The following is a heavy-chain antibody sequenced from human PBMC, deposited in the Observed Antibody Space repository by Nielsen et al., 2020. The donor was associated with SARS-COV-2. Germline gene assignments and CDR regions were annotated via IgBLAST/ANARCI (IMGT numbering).Heavy chain of an antibody. Sequence: SETLSLTCTVSGGSIRSGSYYWSWIRQPAGKGLEWIGRIYTSGSTNYNPSLKSRVTISIDTSKNQFSLRLSSVTAADTAVYFCARGRWEEYFDYWGQGTLVTVSS. J-gene: IGHJ4*02. D-gene: IGHD1-26*01. CDR2: IYTSGST. V-gene: IGHV4-61*02. CDR1: GGSIRSGSYY. CDR3: ARGRWEEYFDY.